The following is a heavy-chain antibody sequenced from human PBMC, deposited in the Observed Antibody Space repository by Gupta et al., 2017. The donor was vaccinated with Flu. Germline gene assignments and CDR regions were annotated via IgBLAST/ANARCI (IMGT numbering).Heavy chain of an antibody. CDR3: ARGGQYQLSRENY. D-gene: IGHD2-2*01. Sequence: QVQLVESGGGVVQPGTSLRLSCVVSGFSCGSYGMHWVRQAPGKGLELVAIIWYDGSNKYYADSVKGRFTISRDNSKNTLFLQMNSLRAEDTAVYYCARGGQYQLSRENYWGQGTLVTVSS. J-gene: IGHJ4*02. CDR1: GFSCGSYG. V-gene: IGHV3-33*01. CDR2: IWYDGSNK.